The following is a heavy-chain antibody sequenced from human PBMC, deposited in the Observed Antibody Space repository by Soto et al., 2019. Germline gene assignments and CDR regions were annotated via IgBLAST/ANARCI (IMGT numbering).Heavy chain of an antibody. J-gene: IGHJ4*02. V-gene: IGHV3-23*01. D-gene: IGHD2-2*01. Sequence: GGYLRHRCAASGFTFSRYAMNWVRQALEKGLEWVSIISGSGGSTYYADSVKGRFTISRDNSKNTRYLQMNSLKAEDTAVYYCANYIGYCSSTSCSNDYWGQGTLVTVSS. CDR2: ISGSGGST. CDR3: ANYIGYCSSTSCSNDY. CDR1: GFTFSRYA.